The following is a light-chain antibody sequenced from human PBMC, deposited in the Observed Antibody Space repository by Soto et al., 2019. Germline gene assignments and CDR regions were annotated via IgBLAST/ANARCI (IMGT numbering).Light chain of an antibody. Sequence: QAVVTQPPSVSGAPGQRVTISCTGSSSNIGAGYDVHWYQQLPGTAPKLLIYGNSNRPSGVPDLFSGSKSGTSASLAITGLQAEDEADYYCQSYDSSLSGSKVFGTGTKLTVL. J-gene: IGLJ1*01. CDR2: GNS. CDR1: SSNIGAGYD. V-gene: IGLV1-40*01. CDR3: QSYDSSLSGSKV.